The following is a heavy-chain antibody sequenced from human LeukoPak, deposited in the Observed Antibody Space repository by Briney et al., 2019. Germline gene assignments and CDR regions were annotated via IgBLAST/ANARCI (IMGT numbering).Heavy chain of an antibody. D-gene: IGHD2-8*01. CDR1: GYSSTSYW. V-gene: IGHV5-51*01. CDR3: VRRNGNYYYGMDV. Sequence: GESLKISCKGSGYSSTSYWIGWVRQMPGKGLEWMGIIYPRDSDTRYSPSFQGQVTISVDKSISTAYLQWSSLKASDTAMYYCVRRNGNYYYGMDVWGQGTTVTVSS. J-gene: IGHJ6*02. CDR2: IYPRDSDT.